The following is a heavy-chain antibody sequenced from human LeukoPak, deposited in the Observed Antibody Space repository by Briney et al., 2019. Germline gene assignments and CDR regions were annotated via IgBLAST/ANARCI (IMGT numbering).Heavy chain of an antibody. J-gene: IGHJ5*02. CDR3: AREQEKYYYDSSGHRFDP. CDR1: GFTFGDYG. D-gene: IGHD3-22*01. CDR2: INWNGGST. Sequence: RSGGSLRLSCAASGFTFGDYGMSWIRQAPGKGLEWVAGINWNGGSTGYADSAKGRFTISRDNAKNSLYLQMNSLRAEDTALYYCAREQEKYYYDSSGHRFDPWGQGTLVTVSS. V-gene: IGHV3-20*04.